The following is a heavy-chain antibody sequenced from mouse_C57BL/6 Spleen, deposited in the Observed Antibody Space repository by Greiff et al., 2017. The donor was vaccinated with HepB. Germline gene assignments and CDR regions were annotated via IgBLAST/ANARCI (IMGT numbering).Heavy chain of an antibody. V-gene: IGHV1-82*01. Sequence: QVQLQQSGPELVKPGASVKISCKASGYAFSSSWMNWVKQRPGKGLEWIGRIYPGDGDTNYNGKFKGKATLTADKSSSAAYMQLSGLTSEDSAVSFCARGTMDYWGQGTSVTVSS. J-gene: IGHJ4*01. CDR3: ARGTMDY. CDR2: IYPGDGDT. CDR1: GYAFSSSW.